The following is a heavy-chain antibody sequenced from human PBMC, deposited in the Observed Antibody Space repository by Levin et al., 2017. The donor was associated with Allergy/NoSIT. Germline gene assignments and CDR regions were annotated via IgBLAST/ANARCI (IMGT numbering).Heavy chain of an antibody. CDR3: ATSKPPDTAMVNGFDY. J-gene: IGHJ4*02. CDR1: GYTLTELS. CDR2: FDPEDGET. D-gene: IGHD5-18*01. V-gene: IGHV1-24*01. Sequence: GASVKVSCKVSGYTLTELSMHWVRQAPGKGLEWMGGFDPEDGETIYAQKFQGRVTMTEDTSTDTAYMELSSLRSEDTAVYYCATSKPPDTAMVNGFDYWGQGTLVTVSS.